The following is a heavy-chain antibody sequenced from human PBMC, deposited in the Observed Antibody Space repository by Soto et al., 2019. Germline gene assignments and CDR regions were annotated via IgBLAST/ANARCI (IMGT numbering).Heavy chain of an antibody. D-gene: IGHD3-9*01. CDR3: ARGRVTTYLTAVDY. CDR1: GGTFISYA. Sequence: QVQLVQSGAEVKKPGSSVKLSCKVSGGTFISYAISWVRQAPGRGLEWMGGIIPVFGTANYTQQFQGRVTITADNSTSTAYMELSSLRSEDTALYYCARGRVTTYLTAVDYWGQGTLVTVSS. J-gene: IGHJ4*02. V-gene: IGHV1-69*06. CDR2: IIPVFGTA.